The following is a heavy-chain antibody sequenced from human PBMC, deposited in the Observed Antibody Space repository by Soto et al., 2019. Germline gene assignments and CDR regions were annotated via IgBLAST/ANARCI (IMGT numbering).Heavy chain of an antibody. D-gene: IGHD3-10*01. V-gene: IGHV3-23*01. CDR3: AKGRGGSGSLTPRVDF. Sequence: EVQLLESGGGLVQPGGSLRLSCAASGFTFNNYAMTWVRQAPGKGLEWVSALSGGGDTTSYADSVKGGFTVSRDGSKNTLYLQMSSLRAEDTALYYCAKGRGGSGSLTPRVDFWGQGTLVTVSS. CDR1: GFTFNNYA. CDR2: LSGGGDTT. J-gene: IGHJ4*02.